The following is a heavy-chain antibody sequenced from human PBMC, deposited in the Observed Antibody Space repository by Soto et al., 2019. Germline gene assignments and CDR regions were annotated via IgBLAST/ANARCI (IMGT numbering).Heavy chain of an antibody. CDR1: GGTFSSYA. CDR2: IIPIFGTA. J-gene: IGHJ5*02. D-gene: IGHD3-10*01. V-gene: IGHV1-69*13. Sequence: ASVKVSFKASGGTFSSYAISWVRQAPGQGLEWMGGIIPIFGTANYAQKFQGRVTITADESTSTAYMELSSLRSEDTAVYYCARAYYGSGSYYKSYWVDVSLNWFDPWGQGTLVTVSS. CDR3: ARAYYGSGSYYKSYWVDVSLNWFDP.